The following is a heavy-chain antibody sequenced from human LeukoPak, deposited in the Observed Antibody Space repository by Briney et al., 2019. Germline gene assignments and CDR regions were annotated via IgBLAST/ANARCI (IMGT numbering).Heavy chain of an antibody. CDR3: ARGLGPVRFFEWRAVYYMDV. CDR2: MNPNSGKT. Sequence: ASVKVSCKASVYTFTSYDINWVRQATGPGVEWMGWMNPNSGKTGYAQKLQGRVTTTRHNSITRAYLTRSCPESRAQPVFYCARGLGPVRFFEWRAVYYMDVWGKGTTVTVSS. CDR1: VYTFTSYD. D-gene: IGHD3-3*01. J-gene: IGHJ6*03. V-gene: IGHV1-8*01.